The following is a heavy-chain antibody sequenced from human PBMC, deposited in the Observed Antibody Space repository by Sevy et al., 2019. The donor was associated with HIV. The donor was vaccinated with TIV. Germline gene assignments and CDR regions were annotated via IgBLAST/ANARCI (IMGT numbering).Heavy chain of an antibody. J-gene: IGHJ6*02. CDR2: ISWNSGSI. Sequence: GGSLRLSCAASGFTFDDYAMHWVRQAPGKGLEWVSGISWNSGSIGYADPVKGRFTISRDNAKNSLYLQMNSLRAEDTALYHCAKDCIAAAGKGKGYYGMDVWGQGPTVTVSS. CDR3: AKDCIAAAGKGKGYYGMDV. V-gene: IGHV3-9*01. D-gene: IGHD6-13*01. CDR1: GFTFDDYA.